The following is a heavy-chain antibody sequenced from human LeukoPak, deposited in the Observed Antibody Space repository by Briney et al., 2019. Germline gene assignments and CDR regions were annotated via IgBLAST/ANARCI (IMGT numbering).Heavy chain of an antibody. CDR3: ARDLPGETYSGYEYYYYYGMDV. D-gene: IGHD5-12*01. V-gene: IGHV3-48*03. Sequence: GGSLRLSCAASGFTFSSYEMNWVRQAPGKGLEWVSYISSSGSTIYYADSVKGRFTISRDNAKNSLYLQMNSLRAEDTAVYYCARDLPGETYSGYEYYYYYGMDVWGKGTTVTVSS. CDR2: ISSSGSTI. J-gene: IGHJ6*04. CDR1: GFTFSSYE.